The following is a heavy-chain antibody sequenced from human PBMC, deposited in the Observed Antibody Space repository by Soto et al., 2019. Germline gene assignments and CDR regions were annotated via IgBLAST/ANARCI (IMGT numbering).Heavy chain of an antibody. J-gene: IGHJ4*02. CDR1: GLTVSSYV. D-gene: IGHD6-19*01. Sequence: QVQLVQSGPEVKQPGSSVKVSCRAAGLTVSSYVISWVRQAPGQGLEWMGGVIPLLGTVSYEQRFRGRVTITAEKSTSTAYMELHSLRSEDTAVYYCAGLGYSNGDAYWGQGTLFT. CDR3: AGLGYSNGDAY. CDR2: VIPLLGTV. V-gene: IGHV1-69*06.